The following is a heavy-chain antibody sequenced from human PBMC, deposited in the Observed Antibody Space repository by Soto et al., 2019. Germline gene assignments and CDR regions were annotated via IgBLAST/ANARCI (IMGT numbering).Heavy chain of an antibody. CDR2: IGTAGDT. J-gene: IGHJ3*02. D-gene: IGHD6-13*01. CDR1: GFTFSSYD. Sequence: GGSLRLSCAASGFTFSSYDMHWVRQATGKGLEWVSAIGTAGDTYYPGSVKGRFTISREDAKNSLYLQMNSLRAGDTAVYYCARGVGAAAANPDHLDAFDIWGQGTMVXVSS. V-gene: IGHV3-13*01. CDR3: ARGVGAAAANPDHLDAFDI.